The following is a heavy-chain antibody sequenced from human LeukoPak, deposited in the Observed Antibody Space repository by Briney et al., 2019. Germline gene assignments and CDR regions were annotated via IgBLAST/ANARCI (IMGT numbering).Heavy chain of an antibody. J-gene: IGHJ4*02. CDR3: ARGPSNFYSGSYYSYPDY. Sequence: ASVTVSCKASGYTFTSYYMHWVRQAPGQGLEWMGIVNPSGGSTSYAQKFQGRVTMTRDTSTSTVYMELSSLRSEDTAVYYCARGPSNFYSGSYYSYPDYCGEGTLVTVSS. CDR1: GYTFTSYY. V-gene: IGHV1-46*01. CDR2: VNPSGGST. D-gene: IGHD1-26*01.